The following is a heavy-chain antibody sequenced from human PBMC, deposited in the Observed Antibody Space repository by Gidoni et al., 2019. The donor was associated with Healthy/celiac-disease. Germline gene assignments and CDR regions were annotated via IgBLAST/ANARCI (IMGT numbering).Heavy chain of an antibody. CDR2: IYYSGRT. D-gene: IGHD3-22*01. V-gene: IGHV4-59*01. CDR1: GGSISSYY. CDR3: ARELSYDRGKLDY. J-gene: IGHJ4*02. Sequence: QVQLQESGPGLVKPSETLSLTCTVSGGSISSYYWSWIRQPPGKGLEWIGYIYYSGRTNYNPSLKSRVTISVDTSKNQFSLKLSSVTAADTAVYYCARELSYDRGKLDYWGQGTLVTVSS.